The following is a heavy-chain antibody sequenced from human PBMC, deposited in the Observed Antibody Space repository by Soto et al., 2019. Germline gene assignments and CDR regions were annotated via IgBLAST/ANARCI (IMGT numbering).Heavy chain of an antibody. CDR3: ARHHGPTTSENWFDP. J-gene: IGHJ5*02. CDR1: GYTFFTYD. CDR2: ISTYSCDT. V-gene: IGHV1-18*01. Sequence: QVHLVQSGVEVKTPGPSVKVSCQASGYTFFTYDISWVRQAPGQGLEWRGWISTYSCDTKYAQKFQGRVTLTTDNSTTTAYLELRSLRSDDTAVYYCARHHGPTTSENWFDPWGQGTLVTVSS. D-gene: IGHD5-12*01.